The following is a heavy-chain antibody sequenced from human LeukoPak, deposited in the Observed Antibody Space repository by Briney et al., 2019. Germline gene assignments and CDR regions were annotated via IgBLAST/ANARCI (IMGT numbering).Heavy chain of an antibody. CDR1: GGSISSYY. CDR3: ARVGMGWGSSYYFDY. D-gene: IGHD3-16*01. CDR2: IYYSGST. Sequence: SETLSLTCTVSGGSISSYYWSWIRQPPGKGLEWIGYIYYSGSTNYNPSLKSRVTISVDTSKNQFSLKLSSVTAADTAVYYCARVGMGWGSSYYFDYWGQGTLVTVSS. J-gene: IGHJ4*02. V-gene: IGHV4-59*01.